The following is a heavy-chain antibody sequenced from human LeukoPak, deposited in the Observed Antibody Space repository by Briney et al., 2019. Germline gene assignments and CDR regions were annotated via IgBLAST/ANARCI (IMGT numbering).Heavy chain of an antibody. CDR3: ARRYDTSGSPFNY. CDR2: IYYTGST. Sequence: SETLSLTCTVSGGSINSGNYYWSWIRQHPGQGLEWIGYIYYTGSTYYNPSLKSRVTISVDTSKNQFSLKLSSVTAADTAVYYCARRYDTSGSPFNYWGQGTLVTVSS. D-gene: IGHD3-22*01. CDR1: GGSINSGNYY. V-gene: IGHV4-31*03. J-gene: IGHJ4*02.